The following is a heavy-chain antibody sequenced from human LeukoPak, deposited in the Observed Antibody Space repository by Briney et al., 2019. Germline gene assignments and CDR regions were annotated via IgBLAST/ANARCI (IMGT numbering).Heavy chain of an antibody. CDR3: ARGNGPTMVRGATPYGMDV. Sequence: ASVKVSCKASGYTFTSYGISWVRQAPGQGLEWMGWISAYNGNTNYAQKLQGRVTMTTDTSTSTAYMELRSLRSDDTAVYYCARGNGPTMVRGATPYGMDVWGQGTTVTVSS. CDR1: GYTFTSYG. CDR2: ISAYNGNT. D-gene: IGHD3-10*01. J-gene: IGHJ6*02. V-gene: IGHV1-18*01.